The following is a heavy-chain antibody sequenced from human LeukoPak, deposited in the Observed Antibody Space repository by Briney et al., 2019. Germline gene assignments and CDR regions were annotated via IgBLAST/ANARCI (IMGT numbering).Heavy chain of an antibody. J-gene: IGHJ4*02. CDR1: GVTFSSHG. V-gene: IGHV3-23*01. CDR3: AKRGEDPVDLDY. Sequence: GGSLRLSCGVSGVTFSSHGMNWVRQAPGKGLEWVSAITGSGDRTYYTDSLRGRFTVSRDNSKNTLYLQMNGLRAEDTAVYYCAKRGEDPVDLDYWGQGTLVTVSS. CDR2: ITGSGDRT. D-gene: IGHD3-16*01.